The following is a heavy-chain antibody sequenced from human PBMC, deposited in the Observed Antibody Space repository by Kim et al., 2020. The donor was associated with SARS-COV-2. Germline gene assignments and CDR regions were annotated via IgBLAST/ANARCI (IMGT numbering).Heavy chain of an antibody. D-gene: IGHD3-16*01. J-gene: IGHJ4*02. CDR3: AREGVGCAGDYPCDY. Sequence: VDSVRGRLTLSRDNAKNSLYRQMNSLVAEDTAVYYCAREGVGCAGDYPCDYWGQGTLVTVSS. V-gene: IGHV3-7*03.